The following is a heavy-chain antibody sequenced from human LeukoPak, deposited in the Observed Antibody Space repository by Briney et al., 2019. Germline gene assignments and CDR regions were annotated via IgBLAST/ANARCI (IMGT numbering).Heavy chain of an antibody. J-gene: IGHJ6*03. V-gene: IGHV3-43*02. CDR2: ISGDGGST. CDR1: GFTFDGYA. D-gene: IGHD3-10*01. CDR3: AKGVPYGSGSYYNPKYYYYMDV. Sequence: GGSLRLSCAASGFTFDGYAMYWVRQAPGKGLEWASLISGDGGSTYYADSVKGRFTISRDNSKNSLSLQMNSLRTEDTALYYCAKGVPYGSGSYYNPKYYYYMDVWGKGTTVTVSS.